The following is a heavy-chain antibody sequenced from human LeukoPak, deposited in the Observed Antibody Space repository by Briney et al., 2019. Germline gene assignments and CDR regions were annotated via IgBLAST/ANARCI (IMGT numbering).Heavy chain of an antibody. Sequence: ASVKVSCKASGYTFTGYYMHWVRQAPGQGLEWMGIINPSGGSTSYAQRFQARVTMTRDTSTSTVYMELSSLRTEDTAVYYCARGAYAKEELAPPGWDYWGQGTLVTVSS. J-gene: IGHJ4*02. CDR1: GYTFTGYY. D-gene: IGHD1-26*01. CDR3: ARGAYAKEELAPPGWDY. CDR2: INPSGGST. V-gene: IGHV1-46*01.